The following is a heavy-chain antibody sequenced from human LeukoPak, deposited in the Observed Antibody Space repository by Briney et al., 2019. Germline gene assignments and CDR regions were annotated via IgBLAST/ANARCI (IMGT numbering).Heavy chain of an antibody. CDR1: GGSISSYY. Sequence: SETLSLTCTVSGGSISSYYWSWIRQPPGKGLEWIGYIYYSGSTNYNPSLKSRVTISVDTSKNQFSLKLSSVTAADTAVYYCARDSSLGLNYYYYMDVWGKGTTVTVSS. V-gene: IGHV4-59*01. CDR3: ARDSSLGLNYYYYMDV. D-gene: IGHD6-13*01. CDR2: IYYSGST. J-gene: IGHJ6*03.